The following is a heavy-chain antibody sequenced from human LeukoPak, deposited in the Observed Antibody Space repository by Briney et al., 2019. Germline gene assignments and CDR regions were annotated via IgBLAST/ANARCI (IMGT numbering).Heavy chain of an antibody. CDR1: GFTFSSYG. Sequence: GGSLRLSCAASGFTFSSYGMHWVHQAPGKGLEWVAVIWYDGSNKYYADSVKGRFTISRDNSKNTLYLQMNSLRAEDTAVYYCARGGPDSSGYYYYFDYWGQGTLVTVSS. D-gene: IGHD3-22*01. CDR3: ARGGPDSSGYYYYFDY. V-gene: IGHV3-33*01. J-gene: IGHJ4*02. CDR2: IWYDGSNK.